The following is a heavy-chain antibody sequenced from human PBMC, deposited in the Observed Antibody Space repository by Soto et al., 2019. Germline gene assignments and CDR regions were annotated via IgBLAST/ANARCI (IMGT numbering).Heavy chain of an antibody. V-gene: IGHV1-18*01. J-gene: IGHJ4*02. D-gene: IGHD3-22*01. Sequence: ADSGKVCFKASGYPFTTYGLSLVRQAPGQGLERMGWISAFNGNTNFSQKLHVRVTMTTDTSTSTGYMELRSLRSDDTAVYYCARDRPYSYDSTAYPALDYWGQGTMVTVSS. CDR2: ISAFNGNT. CDR3: ARDRPYSYDSTAYPALDY. CDR1: GYPFTTYG.